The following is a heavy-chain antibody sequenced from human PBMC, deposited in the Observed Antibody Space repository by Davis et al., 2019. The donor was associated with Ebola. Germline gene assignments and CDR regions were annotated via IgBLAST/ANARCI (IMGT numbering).Heavy chain of an antibody. CDR1: GGSFSGYY. J-gene: IGHJ4*02. CDR3: ARGRDYSQGYSSGWYTNLDY. Sequence: MPSETLSLTCAVYGGSFSGYYWSWIRQPPGKGLEWIGYIYYSGSTNYSPSLKSRVTISVDTSKNQFSLKLSSVTAADTAVYYCARGRDYSQGYSSGWYTNLDYWGQGTLVTVSS. CDR2: IYYSGST. V-gene: IGHV4-59*01. D-gene: IGHD6-19*01.